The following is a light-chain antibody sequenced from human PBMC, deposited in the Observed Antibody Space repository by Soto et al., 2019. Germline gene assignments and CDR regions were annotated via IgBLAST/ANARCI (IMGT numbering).Light chain of an antibody. V-gene: IGKV4-1*01. Sequence: DTVMTQSPDSLAVSLGERATINCKSSQSVFHSANNMNYLAWYQQKPGQSPKLLISWASIRDSGVPDRFSGSGSGTDFTLTINSLQAEDAAVHYCQQLYNTPPYTLGQGTRLEIK. J-gene: IGKJ2*01. CDR2: WAS. CDR3: QQLYNTPPYT. CDR1: QSVFHSANNMNY.